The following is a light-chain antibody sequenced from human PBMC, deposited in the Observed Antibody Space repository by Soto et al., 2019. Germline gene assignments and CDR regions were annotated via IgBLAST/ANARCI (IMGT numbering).Light chain of an antibody. V-gene: IGKV3-15*01. CDR2: GAS. CDR1: QSVRSN. CDR3: HQYGSSPPT. Sequence: EIVMTQSPATLSVSPGDRVTLSCRASQSVRSNSAWYQQKPGQAPRLLIYGASLRATGIPARFSGSGYGTDFTLTINSLQSEDFAIYYCHQYGSSPPTFGPGTKVDIK. J-gene: IGKJ3*01.